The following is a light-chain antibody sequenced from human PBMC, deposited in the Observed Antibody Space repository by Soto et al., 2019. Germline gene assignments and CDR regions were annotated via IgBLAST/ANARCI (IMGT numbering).Light chain of an antibody. Sequence: YAMTEAVCVPGSIGETITISCTGTSSDVGVYNYVSWYQQHPGKAPKLMIYEVSNRPSGVSNRFSGSKSGNTAYLTISGLQAEDEADYNCSSYTSSNTLFGPWTKVAVL. V-gene: IGLV2-14*01. J-gene: IGLJ1*01. CDR1: SSDVGVYNY. CDR3: SSYTSSNTL. CDR2: EVS.